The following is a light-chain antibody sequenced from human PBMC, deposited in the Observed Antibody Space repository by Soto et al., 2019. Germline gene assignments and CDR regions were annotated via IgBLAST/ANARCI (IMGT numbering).Light chain of an antibody. CDR3: QQRSNWLT. J-gene: IGKJ5*01. V-gene: IGKV3-11*01. CDR1: QSVSSY. CDR2: DAS. Sequence: IVLTQSPATLSLSPGERATFSCRASQSVSSYLAWYQQKPGQAPRLLIYDASNRATGIPARFSGSGSGTDFTLTISSLEPEDFAVYYCQQRSNWLTFGQGTRLEIK.